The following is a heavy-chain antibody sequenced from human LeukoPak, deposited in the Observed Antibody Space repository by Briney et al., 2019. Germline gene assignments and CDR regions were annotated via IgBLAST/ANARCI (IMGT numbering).Heavy chain of an antibody. CDR2: IYYSGST. D-gene: IGHD3-10*01. J-gene: IGHJ3*02. CDR1: GGSINSPSYY. V-gene: IGHV4-39*01. CDR3: ASYYGSGSPHRPFDI. Sequence: SETLSLTCSVSGGSINSPSYYWGWIRQPPGKGLEWFGCIYYSGSTYYSPSLKSRVTLSLDASKNQFSLNLTSVTAADTAVYYCASYYGSGSPHRPFDIWGQGTMVTVSS.